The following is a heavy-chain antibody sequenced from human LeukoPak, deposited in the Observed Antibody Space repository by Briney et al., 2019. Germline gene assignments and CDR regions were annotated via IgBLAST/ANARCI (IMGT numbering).Heavy chain of an antibody. V-gene: IGHV3-64*01. CDR2: ISSNGGST. CDR1: GFTFSSYA. D-gene: IGHD3-10*01. CDR3: ARGQEVRGVGPFDY. Sequence: GGSLRLSCAASGFTFSSYAMHWVRQAPGKGLEYVSAISSNGGSTYYANSVKGRFTISRDNSKNTLYLQMGSLRAEDMAVYYCARGQEVRGVGPFDYWGQGTLVTVSS. J-gene: IGHJ4*02.